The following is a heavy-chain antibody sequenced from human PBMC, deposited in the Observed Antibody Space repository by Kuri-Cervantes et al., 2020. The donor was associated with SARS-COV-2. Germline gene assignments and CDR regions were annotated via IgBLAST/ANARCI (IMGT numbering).Heavy chain of an antibody. D-gene: IGHD6-13*01. Sequence: ASVKVSCKGSGYSFTSYWIGWVRQATGQGLEWMGWMNPNSGNTGYAQKFQGRVTMTRNTSISTAYMELSSLRSEDTAVYYCARGRRVKQQLAFDPWGQGTLVTVSS. V-gene: IGHV1-8*02. CDR1: GYSFTSYW. CDR3: ARGRRVKQQLAFDP. J-gene: IGHJ5*02. CDR2: MNPNSGNT.